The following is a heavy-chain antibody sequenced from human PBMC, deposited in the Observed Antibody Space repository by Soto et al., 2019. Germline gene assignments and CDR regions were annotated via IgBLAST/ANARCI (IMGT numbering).Heavy chain of an antibody. Sequence: SETLSLTCTVSGGSISSSSYYWGWIRQPPGKGLEWIGSIYYSGSTYYNPSLKSRVTISVDTSKNQFSLKLSSVTAADTAVYYCARHVLLYTSVTIYFDYWGQGTLVTVSS. D-gene: IGHD4-17*01. J-gene: IGHJ4*02. CDR2: IYYSGST. CDR3: ARHVLLYTSVTIYFDY. V-gene: IGHV4-39*01. CDR1: GGSISSSSYY.